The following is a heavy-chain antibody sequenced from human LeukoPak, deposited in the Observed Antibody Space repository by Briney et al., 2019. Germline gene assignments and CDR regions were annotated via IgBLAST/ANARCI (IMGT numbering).Heavy chain of an antibody. CDR3: ARLSGYDYRGKHFDY. CDR1: GFTFDDYG. V-gene: IGHV3-20*01. D-gene: IGHD5-12*01. Sequence: GGSLRLSCAASGFTFDDYGMSWVRQAPGKGLEWVSGINWNGGSTGYADSVKGRFTISRDNAKNSLYLQMNSLRAEDTALYHCARLSGYDYRGKHFDYWGQGTLVTVSS. J-gene: IGHJ4*02. CDR2: INWNGGST.